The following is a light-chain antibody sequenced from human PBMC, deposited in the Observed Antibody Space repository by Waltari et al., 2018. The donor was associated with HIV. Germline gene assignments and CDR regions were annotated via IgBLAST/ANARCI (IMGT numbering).Light chain of an antibody. CDR2: QDD. Sequence: SHELTQPPSVSVSPGQTASITCSGDYLGDKFASWYQQKPGQSPVLVIYQDDKRPSGIPERFSGSNSGNTATLTITGTQAMDEADYYCQAWDSITVLFGGGTKLTVL. J-gene: IGLJ2*01. CDR1: YLGDKF. V-gene: IGLV3-1*01. CDR3: QAWDSITVL.